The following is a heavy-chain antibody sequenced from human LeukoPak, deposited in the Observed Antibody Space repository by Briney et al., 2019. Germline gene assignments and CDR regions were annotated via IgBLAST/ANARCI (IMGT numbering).Heavy chain of an antibody. J-gene: IGHJ6*02. CDR2: LHHGGST. D-gene: IGHD6-13*01. CDR1: GGSISGYY. Sequence: PSETLSLTCTVFGGSISGYYWTWIRQVPGKGLEWIGFLHHGGSTDYNPSLQSRVTISVDTSKNQLSLKLRSVTAADTAVYYCAREGRPATENTFYFYYGMDVWGQGTAVTVSS. V-gene: IGHV4-59*01. CDR3: AREGRPATENTFYFYYGMDV.